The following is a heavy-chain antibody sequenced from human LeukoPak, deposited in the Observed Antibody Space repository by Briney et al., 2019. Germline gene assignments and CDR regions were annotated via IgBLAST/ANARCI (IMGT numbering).Heavy chain of an antibody. V-gene: IGHV1-2*02. J-gene: IGHJ4*02. CDR2: INPNSGGT. CDR1: GYTFTGYY. Sequence: ASVKVSCKASGYTFTGYYIHWVRQAPGQGLEWMGWINPNSGGTNYAQKFQGRVTMTRDTSISTAYMELSRLRSDDTAVYYCARRSPKYSSSSPYFDYWGQGTLVTVSS. D-gene: IGHD6-6*01. CDR3: ARRSPKYSSSSPYFDY.